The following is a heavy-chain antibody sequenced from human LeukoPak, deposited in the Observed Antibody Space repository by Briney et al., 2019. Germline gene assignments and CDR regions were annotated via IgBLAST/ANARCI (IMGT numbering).Heavy chain of an antibody. D-gene: IGHD2-2*01. Sequence: HPGGSLRLSCAASGFTFSSYGMHWVRQAPGKGLEWVAVISYDGSNKYYADSVKGRFTISRDNSKKTLYLQMNSLRAEDTAVYYCALSSTSYLYYFDFWGQGTLVTVSS. CDR1: GFTFSSYG. J-gene: IGHJ4*02. CDR2: ISYDGSNK. CDR3: ALSSTSYLYYFDF. V-gene: IGHV3-30*03.